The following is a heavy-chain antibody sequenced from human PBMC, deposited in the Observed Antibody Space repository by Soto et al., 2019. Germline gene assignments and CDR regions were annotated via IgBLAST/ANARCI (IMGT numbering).Heavy chain of an antibody. J-gene: IGHJ5*02. Sequence: QVQLVQSGAEVKKPGASVKVSCKASGYTFTSYGISWVRQAPGQGLERMGWISAYNGNTNYAQKLQGRVTMTTDTSTSTAYMELRSLRSDDTAVYYCARVRRGYSYGSWFDPWGQGTLVTVSS. CDR1: GYTFTSYG. CDR2: ISAYNGNT. V-gene: IGHV1-18*01. D-gene: IGHD5-18*01. CDR3: ARVRRGYSYGSWFDP.